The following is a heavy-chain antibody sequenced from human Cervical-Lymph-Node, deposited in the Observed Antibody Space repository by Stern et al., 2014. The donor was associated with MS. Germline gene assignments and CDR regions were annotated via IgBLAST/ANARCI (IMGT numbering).Heavy chain of an antibody. V-gene: IGHV4-4*02. J-gene: IGHJ6*02. CDR3: ARREVFFYYGLDV. Sequence: QVQLQESGPGLVKPSGTLSLTCSVSGGSIITSNWWIWVRQPRGKGLEWIGEVYHSGTTNYNPSLKSRVTMSVDRSKTQFSLQLTSVTAADTAVYYCARREVFFYYGLDVWGQGTAVSVSS. D-gene: IGHD1-26*01. CDR1: GGSIITSNW. CDR2: VYHSGTT.